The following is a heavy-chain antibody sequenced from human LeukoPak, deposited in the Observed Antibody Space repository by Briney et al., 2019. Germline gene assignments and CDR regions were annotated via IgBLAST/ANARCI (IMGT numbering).Heavy chain of an antibody. CDR1: GYSLTSYW. V-gene: IGHV5-51*01. CDR2: IYGADYTT. J-gene: IGHJ4*02. Sequence: GESLKISCKGSGYSLTSYWIGWVRQMPGKGLEWMGVIYGADYTTIYSPPFHGQITIPADKSISTAYLQWTSLKASDTATYYCARRPAGTRTFDYWGQGALVTVSS. D-gene: IGHD1-7*01. CDR3: ARRPAGTRTFDY.